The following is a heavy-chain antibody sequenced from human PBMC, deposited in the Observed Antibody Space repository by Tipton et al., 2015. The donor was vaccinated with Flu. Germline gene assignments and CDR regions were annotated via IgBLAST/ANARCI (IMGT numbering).Heavy chain of an antibody. D-gene: IGHD4-23*01. V-gene: IGHV4-59*01. Sequence: TLSLTCTVSGGSISSYYWSWIRQPPGKGLEWIGYIYYSGSTNYNPSLTSRVTISVDTSKNQFSLKLSSVTAADTAVYYCSTQLLQPGGRVHYWYFDLWGRGTLVTVSS. CDR1: GGSISSYY. CDR3: STQLLQPGGRVHYWYFDL. J-gene: IGHJ2*01. CDR2: IYYSGST.